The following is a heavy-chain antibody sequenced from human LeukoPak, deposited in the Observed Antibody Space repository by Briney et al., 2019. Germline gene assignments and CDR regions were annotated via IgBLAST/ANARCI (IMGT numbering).Heavy chain of an antibody. CDR2: MNPNSANT. J-gene: IGHJ4*02. D-gene: IGHD6-13*01. V-gene: IGHV1-8*02. CDR3: ARGPSSRSPSTGYSSSYTFFDY. Sequence: ASVKVSCKASGYTFTSCAINWVRQATGQGLEWMGWMNPNSANTGYAQKFQGRVTMTTDTSTSTTYMELRSLRSDDTAVYYCARGPSSRSPSTGYSSSYTFFDYWGQGTLVTVSS. CDR1: GYTFTSCA.